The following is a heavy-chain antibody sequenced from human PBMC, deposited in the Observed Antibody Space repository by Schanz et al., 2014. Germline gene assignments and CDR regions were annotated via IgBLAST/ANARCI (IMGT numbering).Heavy chain of an antibody. CDR3: ARDTTWRLDL. V-gene: IGHV4-61*02. D-gene: IGHD1-1*01. CDR1: GGSIRSGTYY. Sequence: QVQLQESGPGLVKPSQTLSLTCTVSGGSIRSGTYYWSWILQPAGKALEWVGRVFPKGTTNYNPPLKSGRTIALDTSKNQFSRTLASLTAADTAVYECARDTTWRLDLWGRGTLVTVSS. CDR2: VFPKGTT. J-gene: IGHJ2*01.